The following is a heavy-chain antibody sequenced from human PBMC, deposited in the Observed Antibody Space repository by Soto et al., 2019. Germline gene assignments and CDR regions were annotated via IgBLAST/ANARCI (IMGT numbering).Heavy chain of an antibody. V-gene: IGHV3-30-3*01. CDR2: ISYAGSNK. D-gene: IGHD3-10*01. Sequence: QVQLVESGGGVVQPGRSLRLSCAASGFTFSSYAMPWVRQAPGKGLEWVAVISYAGSNKYYADSVKGRFTISRDNSKHPLYLQMNRLGAEDTAGYYCARGRNYYGSGSNWFRPWGQGTLVTVSS. J-gene: IGHJ5*02. CDR1: GFTFSSYA. CDR3: ARGRNYYGSGSNWFRP.